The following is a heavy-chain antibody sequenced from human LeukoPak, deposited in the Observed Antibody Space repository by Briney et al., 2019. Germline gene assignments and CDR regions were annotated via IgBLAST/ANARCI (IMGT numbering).Heavy chain of an antibody. J-gene: IGHJ4*02. V-gene: IGHV3-30*02. CDR2: IRYDGSNK. D-gene: IGHD3-22*01. CDR3: AREGNYYDSSGYFHPYFDY. CDR1: GFTFSSYG. Sequence: GGSLRLSCAASGFTFSSYGMHWVRQAPGKGLEWVAFIRYDGSNKYYADSVKGRFTISRDNSKNTLYLQMNSLRTEDTAVYYCAREGNYYDSSGYFHPYFDYWGQGTLVTVSS.